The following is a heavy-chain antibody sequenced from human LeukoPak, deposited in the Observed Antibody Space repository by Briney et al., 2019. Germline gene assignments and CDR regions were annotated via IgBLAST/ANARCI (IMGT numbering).Heavy chain of an antibody. Sequence: GGSLRLSCAASEFTFSSYWMSWVRQAPGKGLEWVANIKQDGSEKYYVDSVKGRFTISRDNAKNSLYLQMNSLRAEDTAVYYCASCYSSNANSPIDYWGQGTLVTVSS. V-gene: IGHV3-7*01. CDR3: ASCYSSNANSPIDY. CDR2: IKQDGSEK. D-gene: IGHD6-13*01. CDR1: EFTFSSYW. J-gene: IGHJ4*02.